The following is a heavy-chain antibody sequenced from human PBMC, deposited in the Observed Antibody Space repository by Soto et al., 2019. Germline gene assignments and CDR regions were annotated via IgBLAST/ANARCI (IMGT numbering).Heavy chain of an antibody. J-gene: IGHJ4*02. CDR1: GGSISSYY. CDR3: ARDSSSGWYYLAY. CDR2: IYYSGST. Sequence: PSETLSLTCTVSGGSISSYYWSWIRQPPGKGLEWIGYIYYSGSTNYNPSLKSRVTISVDTSKNQFSLKLSSVTAADTAVYYCARDSSSGWYYLAYWGQGTLVTVSS. D-gene: IGHD6-19*01. V-gene: IGHV4-59*01.